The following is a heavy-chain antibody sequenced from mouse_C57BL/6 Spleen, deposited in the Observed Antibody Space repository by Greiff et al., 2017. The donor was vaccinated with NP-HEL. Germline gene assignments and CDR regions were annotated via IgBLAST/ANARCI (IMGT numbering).Heavy chain of an antibody. Sequence: QVQLQQSGPELVKPGASVKISCKASGYAFSSSWMNWVKQRPGKGLEWIGRIYPGDGDTNYNGKFKGKATLTADKSSSTAYMQLSSLTSEDSAVYFCAGGNCSWFAYWGQGTLVTVSA. V-gene: IGHV1-82*01. CDR3: AGGNCSWFAY. J-gene: IGHJ3*01. CDR2: IYPGDGDT. D-gene: IGHD2-1*01. CDR1: GYAFSSSW.